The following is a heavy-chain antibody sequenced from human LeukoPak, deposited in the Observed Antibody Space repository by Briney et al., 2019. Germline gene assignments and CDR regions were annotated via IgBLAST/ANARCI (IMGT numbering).Heavy chain of an antibody. V-gene: IGHV1-69*04. CDR1: GDTFSSYA. Sequence: ASVKVSCKASGDTFSSYAISWVRQAPGQGLEWMGRIIPIFGIANYAQKFQGRVTITADKSTSTAYMELSSLRSEDTAVYYCARVVEGGSHWFDPWGQGTLVTVSS. CDR2: IIPIFGIA. D-gene: IGHD3-16*01. CDR3: ARVVEGGSHWFDP. J-gene: IGHJ5*02.